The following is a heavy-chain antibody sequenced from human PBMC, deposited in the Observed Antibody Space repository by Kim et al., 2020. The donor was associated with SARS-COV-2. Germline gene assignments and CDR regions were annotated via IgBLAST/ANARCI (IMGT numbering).Heavy chain of an antibody. Sequence: GGSLRLSCAASGFTFSSYAMSWVRQAPGKGLEWVSAISGSGGSTYYADSVKGRFTISRDNSKNTLYLQMNSLRAEDTAVYYCAKDHTKGVVVVIVGDAFDIWGQGTMVTVSS. J-gene: IGHJ3*02. D-gene: IGHD3-22*01. CDR2: ISGSGGST. V-gene: IGHV3-23*01. CDR1: GFTFSSYA. CDR3: AKDHTKGVVVVIVGDAFDI.